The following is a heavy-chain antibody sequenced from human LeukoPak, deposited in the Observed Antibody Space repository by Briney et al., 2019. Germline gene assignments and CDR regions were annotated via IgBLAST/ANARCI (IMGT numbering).Heavy chain of an antibody. CDR2: ISAYNGNT. CDR1: GYTFTSYG. D-gene: IGHD5-12*01. V-gene: IGHV1-18*01. J-gene: IGHJ4*02. CDR3: ARFGGEEYSGYLDHDY. Sequence: ASVKVSCKASGYTFTSYGISWVRQAPGQGLEWMGWISAYNGNTNYAQKLQGRVTMTTDTSTSTAYMELRSLRSDDTAVYYCARFGGEEYSGYLDHDYWGQGTLVTVSS.